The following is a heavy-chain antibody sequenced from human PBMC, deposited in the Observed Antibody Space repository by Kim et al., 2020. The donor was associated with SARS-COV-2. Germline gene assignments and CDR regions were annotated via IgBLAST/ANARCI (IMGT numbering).Heavy chain of an antibody. J-gene: IGHJ4*02. CDR3: AREELTVTDFDY. D-gene: IGHD4-17*01. Sequence: YYVDSVKGRFTISRDNAKNSLYLQMNSLRAEDTAVYYCAREELTVTDFDYWGQGTLVTVSS. V-gene: IGHV3-7*01.